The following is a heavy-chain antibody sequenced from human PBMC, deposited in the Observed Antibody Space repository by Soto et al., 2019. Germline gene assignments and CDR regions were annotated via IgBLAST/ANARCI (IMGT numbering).Heavy chain of an antibody. CDR2: ISGSGGST. Sequence: GGSLRLSCAASGFTFSSYAMSWVRQAPGKGLEWVSAISGSGGSTYYADSVKGRFTISRDNSKNTLYLQMNSLRAEDTAVYYCANFYDSSGLPTTCYFDYWGQGTLVTVSS. CDR3: ANFYDSSGLPTTCYFDY. CDR1: GFTFSSYA. J-gene: IGHJ4*02. D-gene: IGHD3-22*01. V-gene: IGHV3-23*01.